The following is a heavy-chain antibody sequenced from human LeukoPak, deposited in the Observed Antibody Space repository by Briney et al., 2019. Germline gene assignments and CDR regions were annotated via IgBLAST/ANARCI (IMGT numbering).Heavy chain of an antibody. J-gene: IGHJ3*02. D-gene: IGHD4-23*01. V-gene: IGHV4-34*01. CDR1: GGSFSGYY. CDR2: INHSGST. Sequence: SETLSLTCAVYGGSFSGYYWGWIRQPPGKGLEWIGEINHSGSTNYNPSLKSRVTISVDTSKNQFSLKLSSVTAADTAVYYCARVTQAFDIGGQGTMVTVSS. CDR3: ARVTQAFDI.